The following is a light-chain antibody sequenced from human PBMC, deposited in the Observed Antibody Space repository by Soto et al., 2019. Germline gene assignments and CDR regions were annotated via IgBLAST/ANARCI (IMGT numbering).Light chain of an antibody. CDR1: QTVLTN. J-gene: IGKJ5*01. CDR2: GAS. CDR3: QQYNNWPIT. Sequence: EIVMTQSPATLSVSPGERAALSCRTSQTVLTNLAWYQQKPGQASRLLVYGASTRATGIPASFSGSGSGTEFTLTISSLQPEDFAVYYCQQYNNWPITFGQGTRLEIK. V-gene: IGKV3D-15*01.